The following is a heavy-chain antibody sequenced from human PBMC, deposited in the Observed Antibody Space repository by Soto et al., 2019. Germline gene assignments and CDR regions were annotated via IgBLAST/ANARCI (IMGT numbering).Heavy chain of an antibody. J-gene: IGHJ6*04. CDR2: IYYSGNT. CDR3: AGGAPRVRGLLFRSSCYYGMKV. Sequence: ETLARTFTVSGGSIRSYYWSWIRQPPGKVLELIGYIYYSGNTNYNPSLKSRVTISVDTSKNQFSLKLSSVTAADTAVYYCAGGAPRVRGLLFRSSCYYGMKVWGEGTTVNDSS. CDR1: GGSIRSYY. D-gene: IGHD3-10*01. V-gene: IGHV4-59*01.